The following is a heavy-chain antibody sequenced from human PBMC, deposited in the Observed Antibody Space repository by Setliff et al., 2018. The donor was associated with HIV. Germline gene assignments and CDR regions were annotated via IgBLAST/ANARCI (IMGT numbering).Heavy chain of an antibody. CDR2: I. J-gene: IGHJ4*02. Sequence: ASVKVSCKASGYTFSSYGFNWVRQAPGQGLEWMGWISQGRVTITRDTSASTAYMELSSLRSEDTAVYYCAKDFRNLYYYDSSGYFLDYWGQGTLVTVSS. CDR3: AKDFRNLYYYDSSGYFLDY. D-gene: IGHD3-22*01. CDR1: GYTFSSYG. V-gene: IGHV1-18*01.